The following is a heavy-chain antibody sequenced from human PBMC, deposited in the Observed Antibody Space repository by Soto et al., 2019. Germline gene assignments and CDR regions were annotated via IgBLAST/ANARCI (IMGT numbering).Heavy chain of an antibody. J-gene: IGHJ4*02. CDR3: ARVLYRNVIHA. CDR2: IAPRNGGT. Sequence: QVQLVQSGSDVKKPGASFTVSCKASGYIFSDYYIHWVRQAPGQGLEWMGWIAPRNGGTKYAQKLQATLTMTTDTSTSTAFLELRRLRLDDTAVFFCARVLYRNVIHAWGQGTLVTVSS. D-gene: IGHD5-18*01. V-gene: IGHV1-2*02. CDR1: GYIFSDYY.